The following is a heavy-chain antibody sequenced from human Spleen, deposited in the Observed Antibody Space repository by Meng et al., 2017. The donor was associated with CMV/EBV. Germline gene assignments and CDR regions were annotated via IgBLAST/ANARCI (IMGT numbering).Heavy chain of an antibody. Sequence: FRSHAMSWVRQVPGKGLAWVSTSSGIGDTFYAESVKGRFTISRDNAKNSLYLQMNSLRAEDTAVYYCARTEGGYDFWSGYQYNWFDPWGQGTLVTVSS. J-gene: IGHJ5*02. CDR3: ARTEGGYDFWSGYQYNWFDP. V-gene: IGHV3-23*01. CDR2: SSGIGDT. D-gene: IGHD3-3*01. CDR1: FRSHA.